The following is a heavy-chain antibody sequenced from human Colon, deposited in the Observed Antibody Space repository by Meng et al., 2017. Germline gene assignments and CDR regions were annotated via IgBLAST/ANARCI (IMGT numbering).Heavy chain of an antibody. CDR1: GGCTCSTVG. CDR3: ARENEGIGVTPGGQ. CDR2: ISPCGSS. Sequence: LLSTPCTMPSISAVSGGCTCSTVGWIWGRKPPGKGMEWMGEISPCGSSNYNPSLKSRVTMSLDKSKNKLFLTLGSGSAADTDVYYCARENEGIGVTPGGQWGQGTLVTVSS. V-gene: IGHV4-4*03. J-gene: IGHJ1*01. D-gene: IGHD2-21*01.